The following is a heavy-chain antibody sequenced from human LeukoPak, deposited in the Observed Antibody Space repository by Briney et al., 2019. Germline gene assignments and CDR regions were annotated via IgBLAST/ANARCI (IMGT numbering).Heavy chain of an antibody. Sequence: SQTLSLTCTVSGGSISSGGYYWSWIRQHPGKGLEWIGYIYYSGSTYYNPSLKSRVTISVDTSKNQISLKLSSVTAADTAVYHCARDPDSGIAAAGYFDYWGQGTLVTVSS. D-gene: IGHD6-13*01. CDR2: IYYSGST. CDR3: ARDPDSGIAAAGYFDY. J-gene: IGHJ4*02. V-gene: IGHV4-31*03. CDR1: GGSISSGGYY.